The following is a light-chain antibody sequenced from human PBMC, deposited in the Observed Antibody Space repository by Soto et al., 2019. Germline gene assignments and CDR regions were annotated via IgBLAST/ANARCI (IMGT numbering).Light chain of an antibody. CDR3: QQRSNWPPSIA. V-gene: IGKV3-15*01. Sequence: EIVMTQSPATLSVSPVDRATLSCMASQSVTSNLAWYQQKPGQAPRLLIYGASTRATGIPARFSGSGSGTEFTLTISSLQSEDFAVYYCQQRSNWPPSIAFGQGTRLEI. CDR1: QSVTSN. CDR2: GAS. J-gene: IGKJ5*01.